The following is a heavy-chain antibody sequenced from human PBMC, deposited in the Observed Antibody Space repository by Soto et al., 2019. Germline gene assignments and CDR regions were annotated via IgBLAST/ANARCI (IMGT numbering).Heavy chain of an antibody. CDR1: GGTISSYG. V-gene: IGHV3-33*06. Sequence: SIRLPYAASGGTISSYGIHRVRQAPGKGLEWVAVIWHDGGNKYYADSVKGRFTISRDNSKNALYLQMNSLRAEDMSVYYAAKENYNWSSGLAYWEQRTLVLVS. CDR2: IWHDGGNK. J-gene: IGHJ1*01. CDR3: AKENYNWSSGLAY. D-gene: IGHD1-26*01.